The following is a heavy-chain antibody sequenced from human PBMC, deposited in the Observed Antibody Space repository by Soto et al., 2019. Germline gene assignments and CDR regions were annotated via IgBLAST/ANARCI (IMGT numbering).Heavy chain of an antibody. Sequence: SVKVSCKASGGTFSSYTISWVRQAPGQGLEWMGRIIPILGIANYAQKFQGRVTITADKSTSTAYMELSSLRSEDTAVYYCARAYYDILTGYSRYFDYWGQGTLVTVSS. D-gene: IGHD3-9*01. CDR1: GGTFSSYT. CDR2: IIPILGIA. CDR3: ARAYYDILTGYSRYFDY. J-gene: IGHJ4*02. V-gene: IGHV1-69*02.